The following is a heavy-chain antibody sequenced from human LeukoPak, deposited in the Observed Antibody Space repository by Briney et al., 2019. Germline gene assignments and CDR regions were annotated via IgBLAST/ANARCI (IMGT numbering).Heavy chain of an antibody. J-gene: IGHJ6*02. CDR1: GGSISSYY. D-gene: IGHD3-3*02. CDR2: IYYSGST. Sequence: SETLSLTCTVSGGSISSYYWSWIRQPPGKGLEWIGYIYYSGSTNYNPSLKSRVTISVDTSKNQFSLKLSSVTAADTAVYYCARQRPIYYYYGMDVWGQGTTVTVSS. CDR3: ARQRPIYYYYGMDV. V-gene: IGHV4-59*08.